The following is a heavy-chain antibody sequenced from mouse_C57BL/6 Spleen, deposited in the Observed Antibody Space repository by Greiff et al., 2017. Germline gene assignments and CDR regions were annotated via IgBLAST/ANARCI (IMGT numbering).Heavy chain of an antibody. CDR3: AREGTWGYGSSYGYFDV. D-gene: IGHD1-1*01. Sequence: EVNLVESGGGLVKPGGSLKLSCAASGFTFSDYGMHWVRQAPEKGLEWVAYISSGSSTIYYADTVKGRFTISRDNAKNTLFLQMTSLRSEDTAMYYCAREGTWGYGSSYGYFDVWGTGTTVTVSS. CDR1: GFTFSDYG. J-gene: IGHJ1*03. V-gene: IGHV5-17*01. CDR2: ISSGSSTI.